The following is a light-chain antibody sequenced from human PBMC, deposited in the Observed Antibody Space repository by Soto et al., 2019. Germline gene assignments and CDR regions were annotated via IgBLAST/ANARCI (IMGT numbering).Light chain of an antibody. J-gene: IGKJ5*01. CDR3: MQGTHWPPIT. CDR1: QSLVYSDGNIY. CDR2: KVS. V-gene: IGKV2-30*01. Sequence: DVVLTQSPLSLPVTLGQPASISCRSTQSLVYSDGNIYLNWFQQRPGQSPRRLIYKVSNRDSGVPDRFSGSGSGTAFTLKIIRVEAEDVGVYYCMQGTHWPPITFGQGTRLEIK.